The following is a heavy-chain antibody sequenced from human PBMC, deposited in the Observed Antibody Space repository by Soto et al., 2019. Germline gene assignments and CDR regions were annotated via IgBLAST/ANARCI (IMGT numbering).Heavy chain of an antibody. CDR1: GGTFSSYA. CDR2: IIPIFGTA. Sequence: SVKVSCKASGGTFSSYAISWVRPAPGQGLEWMGGIIPIFGTANYAQKFQGRVTITADESTSTAYMELSSLRSEDTAVYYCARDSDWSGYSKYYYGMDVWGQGTTVTVSS. V-gene: IGHV1-69*13. J-gene: IGHJ6*02. CDR3: ARDSDWSGYSKYYYGMDV. D-gene: IGHD3-3*01.